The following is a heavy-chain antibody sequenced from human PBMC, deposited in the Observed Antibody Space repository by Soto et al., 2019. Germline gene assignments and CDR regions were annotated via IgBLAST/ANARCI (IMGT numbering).Heavy chain of an antibody. Sequence: QLLQSGGGLVQPGGSLTLSCAASGFTFGTTDMSWVRQAPGAGLEWVSTIDGSGGITYYADSVKGRFTISRDNSRNTVYLQMNSLRGDDTALYYCGKNSGWFNTWGQGALVTVSS. J-gene: IGHJ5*02. CDR2: IDGSGGIT. CDR1: GFTFGTTD. CDR3: GKNSGWFNT. D-gene: IGHD3-10*01. V-gene: IGHV3-23*01.